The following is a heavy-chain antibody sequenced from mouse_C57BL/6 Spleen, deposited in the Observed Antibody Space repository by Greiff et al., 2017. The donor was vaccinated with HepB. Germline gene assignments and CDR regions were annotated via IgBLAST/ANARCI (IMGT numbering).Heavy chain of an antibody. Sequence: QVQLKESGAELVRPGTSVKVSCKASGYTFTNYLIEWVKQRPGQGLEWIGVINPGSGGTNYNEKFKGKATLTADKSSSTAYMQLSSLTSEDSAVYCYAKPYYDYDAFDDWGQGTTVTVSS. CDR3: AKPYYDYDAFDD. CDR1: GYTFTNYL. V-gene: IGHV1-54*01. D-gene: IGHD2-4*01. J-gene: IGHJ2*01. CDR2: INPGSGGT.